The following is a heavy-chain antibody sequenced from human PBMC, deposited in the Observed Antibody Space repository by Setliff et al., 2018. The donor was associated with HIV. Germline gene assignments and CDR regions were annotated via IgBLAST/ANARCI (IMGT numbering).Heavy chain of an antibody. CDR2: ILYGGTT. CDR1: GGSISDTRYY. V-gene: IGHV4-39*01. CDR3: ARPKLGLGGGSHFDY. J-gene: IGHJ4*02. D-gene: IGHD3-16*01. Sequence: SETLSLTCTVSGGSISDTRYYWGWVRQPPGKGLEWIGNILYGGTTFYNPSLRSRVTVSIDTTKTQFSLKMSSVTAADTAVYYCARPKLGLGGGSHFDYWGQGILVTVSS.